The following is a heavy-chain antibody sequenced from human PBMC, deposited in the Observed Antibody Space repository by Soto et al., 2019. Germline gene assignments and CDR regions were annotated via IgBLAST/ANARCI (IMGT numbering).Heavy chain of an antibody. CDR3: ARSEYQLLAPY. CDR2: ISGSGGST. D-gene: IGHD2-2*01. Sequence: GGSLRLSCAASGFTFSSYAMSWVRQAPGKGLEWVSAISGSGGSTYYADSVKGRFTISRDNSKNTLYLQMNSLRAEDTAVYYCARSEYQLLAPYWGQGTMVTVSS. CDR1: GFTFSSYA. V-gene: IGHV3-23*01. J-gene: IGHJ4*01.